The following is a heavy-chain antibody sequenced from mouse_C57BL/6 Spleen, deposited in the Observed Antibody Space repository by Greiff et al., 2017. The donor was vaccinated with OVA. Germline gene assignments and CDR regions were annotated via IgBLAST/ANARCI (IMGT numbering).Heavy chain of an antibody. CDR2: IDPETGGT. D-gene: IGHD1-1*01. CDR3: TSSGYYGLLYYFDY. CDR1: GYTFTDYE. V-gene: IGHV1-15*01. J-gene: IGHJ2*01. Sequence: VQLQQSGAELVRPGASVTLSCKASGYTFTDYEMHWVKQTPVHGLEWIGAIDPETGGTAYNQKFKGKAILTADKSSSTAYMELRSLTSEDSAVYYCTSSGYYGLLYYFDYWGQGTTLTVSS.